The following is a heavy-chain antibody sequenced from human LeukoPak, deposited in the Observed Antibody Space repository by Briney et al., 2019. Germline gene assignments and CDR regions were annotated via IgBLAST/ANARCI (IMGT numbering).Heavy chain of an antibody. J-gene: IGHJ6*03. D-gene: IGHD2-2*01. Sequence: PSQTLSLTCTVSGGSISSGGYYWSWIRQPPGKGLEWIGYIYHSGSTYCNPSLKSRVTISVDRSKNQFSLKLSSVTAADTAVYYCARDARVVPAPYYMDVWGKGTTVTVSS. V-gene: IGHV4-30-2*01. CDR2: IYHSGST. CDR1: GGSISSGGYY. CDR3: ARDARVVPAPYYMDV.